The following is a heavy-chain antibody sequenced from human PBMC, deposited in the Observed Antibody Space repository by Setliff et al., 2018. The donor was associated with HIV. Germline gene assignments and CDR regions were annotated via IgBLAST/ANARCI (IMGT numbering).Heavy chain of an antibody. D-gene: IGHD4-4*01. J-gene: IGHJ4*02. Sequence: ASVKVSCKASGYSFTGYFMHWVRRAPGQGLEWMGWINPNTGRTHYAPNFQGRVTMTRDTSITTAYMELSRLRSDDTAAYYCATDDYNGDSFDNWGQGTLVTVSS. V-gene: IGHV1-2*02. CDR1: GYSFTGYF. CDR2: INPNTGRT. CDR3: ATDDYNGDSFDN.